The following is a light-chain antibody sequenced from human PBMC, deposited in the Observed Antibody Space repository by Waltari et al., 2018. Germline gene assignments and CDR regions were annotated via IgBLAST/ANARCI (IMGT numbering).Light chain of an antibody. V-gene: IGLV4-69*01. J-gene: IGLJ3*02. Sequence: QLVLTQSPSASASLGASVKLTCTLSSGHSNNIIAWLQQQPEKGPRYLMKVNSDGSHSKGDGIPDRFSGSSSWAERYLTISGLQSEDEADYYCQSGGHGTWVFGGGTKLTVL. CDR3: QSGGHGTWV. CDR1: SGHSNNI. CDR2: VNSDGSH.